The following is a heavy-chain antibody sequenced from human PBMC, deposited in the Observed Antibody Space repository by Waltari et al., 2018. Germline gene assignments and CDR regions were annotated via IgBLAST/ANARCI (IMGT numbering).Heavy chain of an antibody. V-gene: IGHV4-61*09. CDR2: IYTIGGT. CDR3: ARVSPVGWFDP. Sequence: QVQLQESGPGLVKPSQTLSLTCTVSGGSISSGSYYWSWIRQPAGKGLEWIGYIYTIGGTNYTPSLKSRVTISVDTSKNQFSLKLSSVTAADTAVYYCARVSPVGWFDPWGQGTLVTVSS. CDR1: GGSISSGSYY. D-gene: IGHD1-26*01. J-gene: IGHJ5*02.